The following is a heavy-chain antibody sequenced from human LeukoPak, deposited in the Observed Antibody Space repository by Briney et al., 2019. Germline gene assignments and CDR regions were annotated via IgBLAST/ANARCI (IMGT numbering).Heavy chain of an antibody. J-gene: IGHJ1*01. CDR2: IYYSGST. D-gene: IGHD3-22*01. Sequence: SETLSLICTVSGGSMSSYYWSLLRQPPGKGLEWIGYIYYSGSTNYNPSLKSRVTISVDTSKNQFSLKLSSVTAADTAVYYCASVGSGYYEYFKHWGQGTLVTVSS. V-gene: IGHV4-59*01. CDR3: ASVGSGYYEYFKH. CDR1: GGSMSSYY.